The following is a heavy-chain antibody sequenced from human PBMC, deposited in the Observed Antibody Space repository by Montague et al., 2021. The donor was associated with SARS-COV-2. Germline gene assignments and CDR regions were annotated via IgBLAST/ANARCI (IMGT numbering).Heavy chain of an antibody. CDR1: AGSVNSGTYY. Sequence: SETLSLTCSVSAGSVNSGTYYWNWIRQPPGKGLEWIGYVYYNGDIKHNPSLKSRVSLSLDTSMNQFSLQLNSLTAADTAVYYCARGASLAGRFGYWGQGILITVSS. CDR3: ARGASLAGRFGY. J-gene: IGHJ4*02. V-gene: IGHV4-61*01. D-gene: IGHD6-19*01. CDR2: VYYNGDI.